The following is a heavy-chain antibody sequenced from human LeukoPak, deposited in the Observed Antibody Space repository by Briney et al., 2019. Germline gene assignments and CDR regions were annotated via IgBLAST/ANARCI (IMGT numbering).Heavy chain of an antibody. Sequence: PSETLSLTCTVSGGSISSYYWSWIRQPAGKGLEWIGRIYTSGSTNYNPSLKSRVTVSVDTSKNQFSLKLSSVTAADTAVYYCATGVVPAAMDEYYYYYGMDVWGQGTTVTVSS. CDR3: ATGVVPAAMDEYYYYYGMDV. CDR2: IYTSGST. D-gene: IGHD2-2*01. V-gene: IGHV4-4*07. J-gene: IGHJ6*02. CDR1: GGSISSYY.